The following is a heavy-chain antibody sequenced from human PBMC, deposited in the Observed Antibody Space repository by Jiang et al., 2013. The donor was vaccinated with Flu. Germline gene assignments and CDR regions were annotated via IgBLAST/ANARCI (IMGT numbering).Heavy chain of an antibody. J-gene: IGHJ4*02. CDR3: ARGIAVADPSFDY. CDR2: NAGNGNT. Sequence: NAGNGNTNNSQKFQGRVTITRDTSASTAYMELSSLRSEDTAVYYCARGIAVADPSFDYWGQGTLVTVSS. D-gene: IGHD6-19*01. V-gene: IGHV1-3*01.